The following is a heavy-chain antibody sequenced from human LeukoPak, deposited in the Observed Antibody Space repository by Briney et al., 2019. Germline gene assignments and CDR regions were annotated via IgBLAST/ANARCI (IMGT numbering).Heavy chain of an antibody. J-gene: IGHJ4*02. CDR2: IYYSGST. Sequence: SQTLSLTCTVSGGSISSGDYYLSWIRQPPGKGLEWIGYIYYSGSTYYNPSLKSRVTISVDTSKNQFSLTLSFVTAAETAWYSCAGGGELLPQNDYWGQGTLVTVS. V-gene: IGHV4-30-4*08. CDR1: GGSISSGDYY. CDR3: AGGGELLPQNDY. D-gene: IGHD1-26*01.